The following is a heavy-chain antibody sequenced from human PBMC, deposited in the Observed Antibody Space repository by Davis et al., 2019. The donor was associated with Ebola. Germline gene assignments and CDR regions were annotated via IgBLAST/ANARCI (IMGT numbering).Heavy chain of an antibody. Sequence: GKSLKISCQGSGYSFTSYWISWVRQMPGKGLEWMGRIDPSDSYTNYSPSFQGHVTISADKSIGTAYLQWSSLKASDTAMYYCARLSVDFWSGYYSDGMDVWGQGTTVTVSS. CDR3: ARLSVDFWSGYYSDGMDV. CDR2: IDPSDSYT. V-gene: IGHV5-10-1*01. D-gene: IGHD3-3*01. J-gene: IGHJ6*02. CDR1: GYSFTSYW.